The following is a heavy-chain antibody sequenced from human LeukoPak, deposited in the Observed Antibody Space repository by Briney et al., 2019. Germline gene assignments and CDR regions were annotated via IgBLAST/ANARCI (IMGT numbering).Heavy chain of an antibody. Sequence: SETLSLTCAVYGGSFSGYYWSWIRQPPGKGLEWIGEINHSGSTNYNPSLKSRVTISVDTSKNQFSLKLSSVTAADTAVYYCARDGGPVLWFGEPKLIDYWGQGTLVTVSS. V-gene: IGHV4-34*01. CDR2: INHSGST. CDR1: GGSFSGYY. CDR3: ARDGGPVLWFGEPKLIDY. J-gene: IGHJ4*02. D-gene: IGHD3-10*01.